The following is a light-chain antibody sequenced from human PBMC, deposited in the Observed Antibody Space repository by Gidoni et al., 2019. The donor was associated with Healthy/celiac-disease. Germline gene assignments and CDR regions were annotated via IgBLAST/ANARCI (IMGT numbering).Light chain of an antibody. CDR1: QSVSSSY. CDR2: GAS. CDR3: QQYGSSPPYT. J-gene: IGKJ2*01. Sequence: TQSPGTLSLSPGERATLSCRASQSVSSSYLAWYQQKSGQTSRLLIYGASSRATGIPDRFSGSGSGTDFTLTISRLEPEDFAVYYCQQYGSSPPYTFGQGTKLEIK. V-gene: IGKV3-20*01.